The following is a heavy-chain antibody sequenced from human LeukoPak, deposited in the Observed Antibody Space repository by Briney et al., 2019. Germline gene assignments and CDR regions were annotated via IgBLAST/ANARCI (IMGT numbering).Heavy chain of an antibody. CDR2: ISWNSGSI. CDR1: GFTFDDYA. Sequence: GRSLRLSCAASGFTFDDYAMHWVRRAPGKGLEWVSGISWNSGSIGYADSVKGRFTISRDNAKNSLYLQMNSLRPEDTALYYCAKEAVLGYYYGMDVWGQGTAVTVSS. CDR3: AKEAVLGYYYGMDV. D-gene: IGHD1-26*01. J-gene: IGHJ6*02. V-gene: IGHV3-9*01.